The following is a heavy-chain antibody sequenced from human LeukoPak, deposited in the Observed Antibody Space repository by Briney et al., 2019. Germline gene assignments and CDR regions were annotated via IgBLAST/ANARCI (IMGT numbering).Heavy chain of an antibody. D-gene: IGHD1-14*01. CDR3: ARGSEPLYYYYYMDV. V-gene: IGHV4-4*07. J-gene: IGHJ6*03. Sequence: PSETLSLTCTVSGGSISSYYWSWIRQPAGKGLEWIGRICTSGSTNYNPSLKSRVTMSVDTSKNQFSLKLSSVTAADTAVYYCARGSEPLYYYYYMDVWGKGTTVTVSS. CDR1: GGSISSYY. CDR2: ICTSGST.